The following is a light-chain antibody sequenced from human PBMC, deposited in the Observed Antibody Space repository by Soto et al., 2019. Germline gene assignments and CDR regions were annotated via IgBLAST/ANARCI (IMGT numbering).Light chain of an antibody. CDR3: QQRSDWPSIT. CDR1: QSVSTS. J-gene: IGKJ5*01. CDR2: DAS. Sequence: EIVLTQSPATLSLSPGERATLSCRASQSVSTSLAWYQQKPGQAPRLLIHDASNRATGIPVRFSGSGSGTDFTLTIASLEPEDFAVYYCQQRSDWPSITFGQGTRLEIK. V-gene: IGKV3-11*01.